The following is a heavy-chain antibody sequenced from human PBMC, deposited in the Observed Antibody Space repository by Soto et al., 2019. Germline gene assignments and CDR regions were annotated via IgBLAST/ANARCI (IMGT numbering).Heavy chain of an antibody. V-gene: IGHV2-5*02. CDR3: VNRRNQWLVFDY. J-gene: IGHJ4*02. CDR2: IYWDDDK. Sequence: QITLKESGPTLVKPTQTLTLTCTFSGFSLSTSGVGVGWIRQPPGKALEWLALIYWDDDKRYSPSLKSRLTITQDTSKNQVVLTLTNMDPVDTGTYYCVNRRNQWLVFDYWGQGTLVTVSS. CDR1: GFSLSTSGVG. D-gene: IGHD6-19*01.